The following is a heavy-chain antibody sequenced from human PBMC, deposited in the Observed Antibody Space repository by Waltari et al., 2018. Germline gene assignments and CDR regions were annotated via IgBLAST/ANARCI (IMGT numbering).Heavy chain of an antibody. V-gene: IGHV3-43D*04. J-gene: IGHJ4*02. CDR3: AKGFYYDSSGYQSTYYFDY. CDR1: GIPFDDYA. CDR2: ISWDGGST. Sequence: EVQLVESGGVVVQHGGSLRLSCAASGIPFDDYAMHWLRQDPRPGLEWVSLISWDGGSTYYADSVKGRFTISRDNSKNTLYLQMNSLRAEDTAVYYCAKGFYYDSSGYQSTYYFDYWGQGTLVTVSS. D-gene: IGHD3-22*01.